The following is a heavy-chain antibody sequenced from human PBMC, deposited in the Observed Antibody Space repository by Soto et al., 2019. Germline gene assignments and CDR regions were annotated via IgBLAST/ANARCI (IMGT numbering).Heavy chain of an antibody. CDR2: ISYSGDRQ. D-gene: IGHD3-16*01. V-gene: IGHV3-30*01. CDR1: GSTFADYA. CDR3: ARTPAAMITDRYNWFDS. Sequence: QVHLKESGGGVVKTGGSLRLSCVASGSTFADYAMHWVRRIPGKGLEWVAVISYSGDRQYYAESVKGRFTISRDNSKKTLYLQMFSLTSEDSAVFYCARTPAAMITDRYNWFDSWGPGTQVTVSS. J-gene: IGHJ5*01.